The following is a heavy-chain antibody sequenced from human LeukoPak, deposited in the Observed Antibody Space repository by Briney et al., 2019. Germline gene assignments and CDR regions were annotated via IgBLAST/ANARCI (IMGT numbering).Heavy chain of an antibody. J-gene: IGHJ6*04. CDR3: ARAAMVGNSGYLYGMDV. D-gene: IGHD5-12*01. CDR2: IIPIFGTA. Sequence: GSSVKVSCKASGGTFSSYAISWVRQAPGQGLEWMGGIIPIFGTANYAQKFQGRVTITADKSTGTAYMELSSLRSEDTAVYYCARAAMVGNSGYLYGMDVWGKGTTVTVSS. V-gene: IGHV1-69*06. CDR1: GGTFSSYA.